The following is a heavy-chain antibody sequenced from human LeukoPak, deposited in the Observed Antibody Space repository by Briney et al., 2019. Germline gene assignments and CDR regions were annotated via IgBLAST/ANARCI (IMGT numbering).Heavy chain of an antibody. D-gene: IGHD1-14*01. J-gene: IGHJ4*02. CDR1: GFTFSTYT. CDR3: GRRAATSSLDY. Sequence: GGSLRLSCAASGFTFSTYTMHWVRRAPGKGLEWVAVISYDGSSKYYADSVKGRFTISRDNSKNTLYLQMDSLRAEDTAVYYCGRRAATSSLDYWGQGTLVTVSS. V-gene: IGHV3-30-3*01. CDR2: ISYDGSSK.